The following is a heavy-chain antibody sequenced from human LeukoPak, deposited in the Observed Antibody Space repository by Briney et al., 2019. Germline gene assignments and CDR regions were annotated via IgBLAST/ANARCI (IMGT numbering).Heavy chain of an antibody. CDR3: ARGGSKY. CDR2: ITNGSSYT. CDR1: GFTFSSYG. J-gene: IGHJ4*02. Sequence: NPGGSLRLSCAASGFTFSSYGMHWVRQAPGKGLEWVSSITNGSSYTYYADSVKGRFTISRDNAKNSLYLQMNSLRAEDTAVYYCARGGSKYRGQGTLVTVSS. V-gene: IGHV3-21*01.